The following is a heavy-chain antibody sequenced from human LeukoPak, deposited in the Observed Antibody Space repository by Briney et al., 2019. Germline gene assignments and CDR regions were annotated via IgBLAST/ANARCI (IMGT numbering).Heavy chain of an antibody. CDR2: ISGSTTYI. J-gene: IGHJ4*02. CDR3: ARALGVTTGYYFDY. CDR1: APSSTKPC. Sequence: PGPSHSPSCPPSAPSSTKPCTKWVRQAPGKRLESLLSISGSTTYIYYTDSVKGRFTVSRDNAGNSLYLQMNGLGAEDTAVYYCARALGVTTGYYFDYWGQGILVTVSS. D-gene: IGHD4-17*01. V-gene: IGHV3-21*01.